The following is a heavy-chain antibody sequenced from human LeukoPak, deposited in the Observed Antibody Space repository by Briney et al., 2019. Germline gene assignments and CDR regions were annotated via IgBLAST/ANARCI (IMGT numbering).Heavy chain of an antibody. CDR2: ISGSGRST. J-gene: IGHJ6*02. Sequence: GGSLRLSCAASGFTFSGYAMSWVRQIPGKGLEWVSAISGSGRSTYHVDSVRGRFSISRDNSENTLYLQMNSLRVEDTAIYYCAKDNYLWPSTNRYSYGLDVWGQGTTVTVSS. V-gene: IGHV3-23*01. D-gene: IGHD2/OR15-2a*01. CDR1: GFTFSGYA. CDR3: AKDNYLWPSTNRYSYGLDV.